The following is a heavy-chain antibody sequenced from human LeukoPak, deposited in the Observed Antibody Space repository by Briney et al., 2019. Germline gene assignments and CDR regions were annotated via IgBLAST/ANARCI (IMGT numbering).Heavy chain of an antibody. CDR3: ARTKWLEAIDY. D-gene: IGHD6-19*01. CDR1: GFTFSSYE. CDR2: ISSSGSTI. V-gene: IGHV3-48*03. Sequence: GGSLRLSCAASGFTFSSYEMNWVRQAPVKGLEWVSYISSSGSTIYYADSVKGRFTISRDNAKNSLYLQMNSLRAEDTAVYYCARTKWLEAIDYWGQGTLVTVSS. J-gene: IGHJ4*02.